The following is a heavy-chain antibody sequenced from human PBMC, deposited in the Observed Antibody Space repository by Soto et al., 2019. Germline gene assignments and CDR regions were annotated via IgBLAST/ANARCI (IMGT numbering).Heavy chain of an antibody. CDR2: IYHNGGT. D-gene: IGHD3-10*01. Sequence: QLQLQESGPGLVKPSQTLSLICAVSGGSISSGGYSWSWIRQPPGKGLEWIAYIYHNGGTYSNPSLRSRVTTPVDRSKNQFSLNLSSVTAADTAVYYCARPSVPPSGWFDPWGQGTLVTVSS. CDR1: GGSISSGGYS. CDR3: ARPSVPPSGWFDP. J-gene: IGHJ5*02. V-gene: IGHV4-30-2*01.